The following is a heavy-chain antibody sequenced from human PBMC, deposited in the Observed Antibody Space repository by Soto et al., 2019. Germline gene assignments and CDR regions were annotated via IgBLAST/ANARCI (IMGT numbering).Heavy chain of an antibody. J-gene: IGHJ3*02. Sequence: QVQLQQWGAGLLKPSETLSLTCAVYGGSFSGYYWSWIRQPPGKGLEWIGEINHSGSTNYNPSLKSRVTISVDTSKNQFSRKLSSVTAADTAVYYCASFTYYDILTGPRAFDIWGQGTMVTVSS. D-gene: IGHD3-9*01. CDR2: INHSGST. CDR3: ASFTYYDILTGPRAFDI. CDR1: GGSFSGYY. V-gene: IGHV4-34*01.